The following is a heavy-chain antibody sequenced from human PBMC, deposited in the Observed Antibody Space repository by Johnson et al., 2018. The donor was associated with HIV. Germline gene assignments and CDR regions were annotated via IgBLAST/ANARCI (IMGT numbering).Heavy chain of an antibody. CDR1: GFTFDDYG. CDR3: ARGAVGGTTYAFDI. Sequence: VQLVESGGGVVRPGGSLRLSCAASGFTFDDYGMSWVRHGPGKGLEWVSGLNWNGGSTGYADSVKGRFTISRDNAKNSLYLQMNSLRAEDTALYYCARGAVGGTTYAFDIWGQGTMVTVSS. V-gene: IGHV3-20*04. J-gene: IGHJ3*02. CDR2: LNWNGGST. D-gene: IGHD1-26*01.